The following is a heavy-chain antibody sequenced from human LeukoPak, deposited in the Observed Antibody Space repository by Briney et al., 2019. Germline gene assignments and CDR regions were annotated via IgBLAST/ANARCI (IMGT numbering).Heavy chain of an antibody. CDR1: GGSISSSSYY. CDR2: IYYSGST. Sequence: SETLSLTCTVSGGSISSSSYYWGWIRQPPGKGLEWIGSIYYSGSTYYNPSLKSRVTISVDTSKNQFSLKLSSVTAADTAVYYCARAGMFEVVVPAADAFDIWGQGTMVTVSS. CDR3: ARAGMFEVVVPAADAFDI. D-gene: IGHD2-2*01. J-gene: IGHJ3*02. V-gene: IGHV4-39*07.